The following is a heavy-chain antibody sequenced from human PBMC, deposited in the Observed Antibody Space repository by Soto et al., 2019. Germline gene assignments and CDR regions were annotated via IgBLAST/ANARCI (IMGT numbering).Heavy chain of an antibody. CDR2: IYYTGST. D-gene: IGHD3-22*01. Sequence: SLTCTVSGGSVSSGNYYWNWIRQPPGKGLDWIGYIYYTGSTNYNPSLKSRVTMSADTSKNQFSLKLNSVTAADTAVYYCARMSVTMRNWFDPWGQGTLVTVSS. J-gene: IGHJ5*02. CDR3: ARMSVTMRNWFDP. V-gene: IGHV4-61*01. CDR1: GGSVSSGNYY.